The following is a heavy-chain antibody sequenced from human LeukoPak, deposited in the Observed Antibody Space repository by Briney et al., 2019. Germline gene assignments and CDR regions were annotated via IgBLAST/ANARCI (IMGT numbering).Heavy chain of an antibody. J-gene: IGHJ5*02. CDR3: AREMVAANYNWFDP. V-gene: IGHV1-69*13. Sequence: ASVKVSCKASGGTFSSYAISWVRQAPGQGLEWMGGIIPIFGTANYAQKFQGRVTITADESTSTAYMELSSLRSEGTAVYYCAREMVAANYNWFDPWGQGTLVTVSS. CDR2: IIPIFGTA. CDR1: GGTFSSYA. D-gene: IGHD2-15*01.